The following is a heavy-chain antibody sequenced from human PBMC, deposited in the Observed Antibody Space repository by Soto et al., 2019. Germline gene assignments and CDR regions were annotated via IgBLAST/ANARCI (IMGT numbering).Heavy chain of an antibody. Sequence: GESLKISRKGSGYSFTSYWISWVRQMPGKGLEWMGRIDTSDSYTNYSPSFQGHVTISADKSISTAYLQWSSLKASDTAMYYCARKQINCSGGSCSKYYYGMDVWGQGTTVTVSS. CDR1: GYSFTSYW. D-gene: IGHD2-15*01. CDR2: IDTSDSYT. CDR3: ARKQINCSGGSCSKYYYGMDV. J-gene: IGHJ6*02. V-gene: IGHV5-10-1*01.